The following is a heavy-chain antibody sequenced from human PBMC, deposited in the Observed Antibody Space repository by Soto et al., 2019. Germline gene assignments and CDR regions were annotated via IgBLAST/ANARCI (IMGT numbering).Heavy chain of an antibody. V-gene: IGHV3-33*01. CDR3: ARDLPSYSLRGYSGYVSTGFDY. CDR2: IWYDGSNK. Sequence: GGSLRLSCAASGFTFSSYGMHWVRQAPGKGLEWVAVIWYDGSNKYYADSVKGRFTISRDNSKNTLYLQMNSLRAEDTAVYYCARDLPSYSLRGYSGYVSTGFDYWGQGTLVTVSS. J-gene: IGHJ4*02. D-gene: IGHD5-12*01. CDR1: GFTFSSYG.